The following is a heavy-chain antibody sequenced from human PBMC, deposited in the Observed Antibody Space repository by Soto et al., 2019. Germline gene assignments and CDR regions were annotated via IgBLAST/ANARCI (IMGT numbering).Heavy chain of an antibody. CDR1: GFTFSYYY. CDR3: ARDHRTSSGYYWYFDL. Sequence: GGSLRLSCAASGFTFSYYYMTWVRQAPGKGLEWVSYISSSGTIIYYADSVKGRFTISRDNAKNSLYLQMNSLRAEDTAVYYCARDHRTSSGYYWYFDLWGRGTLVTVSS. CDR2: ISSSGTII. J-gene: IGHJ2*01. D-gene: IGHD3-22*01. V-gene: IGHV3-11*01.